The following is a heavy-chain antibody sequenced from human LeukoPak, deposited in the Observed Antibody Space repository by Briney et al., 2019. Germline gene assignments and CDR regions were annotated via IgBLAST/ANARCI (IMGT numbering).Heavy chain of an antibody. J-gene: IGHJ5*02. CDR1: GGSISSGGYY. CDR3: ARDGGYCSGGSCYPNWFDP. Sequence: PSETLSLTCTVSGGSISSGGYYWSWIRQPPGKGLEWIGYIYHSGSTYYNPSLKSRVTISVDTSKNQFSLKLSSVTAADTAVYYCARDGGYCSGGSCYPNWFDPWGQGTLVTVSS. V-gene: IGHV4-30-2*01. CDR2: IYHSGST. D-gene: IGHD2-15*01.